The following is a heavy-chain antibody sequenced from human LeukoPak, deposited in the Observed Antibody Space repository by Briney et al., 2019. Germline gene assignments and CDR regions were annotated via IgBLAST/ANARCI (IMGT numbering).Heavy chain of an antibody. J-gene: IGHJ4*02. CDR2: ISAYNGNT. CDR1: GYTFTSYY. D-gene: IGHD3-10*01. CDR3: ACLYGSGSYLPAYFDY. V-gene: IGHV1-18*04. Sequence: ASVKVSCKASGYTFTSYYMHWVRQAPGQGLEWMGWISAYNGNTNYAQKLQGRVTMTTDTSTSTAYMELRSLRSDDTAVYYCACLYGSGSYLPAYFDYWGQGTLVTVSS.